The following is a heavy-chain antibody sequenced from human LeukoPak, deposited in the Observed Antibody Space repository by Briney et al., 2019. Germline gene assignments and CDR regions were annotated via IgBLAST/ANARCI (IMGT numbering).Heavy chain of an antibody. CDR2: IKPNSGGT. Sequence: GASVKVSCKASGYTFTGYYIHWVRQAPGQGLEWMGWIKPNSGGTNYAQKFQGRVTMTRDTSISTAYMELRSLRSDDTAVYYCATCSYGSGSYFNYYYMDVWGKGTTVTISS. CDR3: ATCSYGSGSYFNYYYMDV. V-gene: IGHV1-2*02. CDR1: GYTFTGYY. J-gene: IGHJ6*03. D-gene: IGHD3-10*01.